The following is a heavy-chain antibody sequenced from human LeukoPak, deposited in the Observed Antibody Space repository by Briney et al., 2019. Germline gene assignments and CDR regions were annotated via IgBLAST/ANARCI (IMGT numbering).Heavy chain of an antibody. J-gene: IGHJ6*03. D-gene: IGHD4-17*01. CDR1: GGTFNIYA. CDR2: IIPIFGTA. V-gene: IGHV1-69*06. CDR3: ATKYVIRRSTERLPDYYYYYMDV. Sequence: SVKFSCKASGGTFNIYAISWVRQAPGQGLEWMGGIIPIFGTANYAQKCQDRVTITSDKSTSTAYMELSSLRSEDTAVYYCATKYVIRRSTERLPDYYYYYMDVWGKGTTVTVSS.